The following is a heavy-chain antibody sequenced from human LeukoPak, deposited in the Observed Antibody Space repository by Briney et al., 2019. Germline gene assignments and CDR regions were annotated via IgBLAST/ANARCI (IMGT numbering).Heavy chain of an antibody. CDR1: GGSFSGYY. Sequence: PSETLSLTCAVYGGSFSGYYWSWIRQPPGKGLEWIGEAFHSGSTNYIPSLKGRVTISVDTSKSQFSLKLSSVTDADTAVYYCARAVSPYYYYYMDVWGKGTTVTVSS. J-gene: IGHJ6*03. CDR2: AFHSGST. D-gene: IGHD3-22*01. V-gene: IGHV4-34*12. CDR3: ARAVSPYYYYYMDV.